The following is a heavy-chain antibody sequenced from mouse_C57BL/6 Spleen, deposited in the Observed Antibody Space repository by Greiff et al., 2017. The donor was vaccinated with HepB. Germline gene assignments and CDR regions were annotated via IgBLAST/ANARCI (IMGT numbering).Heavy chain of an antibody. D-gene: IGHD1-1*01. CDR1: GYTFTDYE. CDR3: TREYYYDSRALSFDV. V-gene: IGHV1-15*01. CDR2: IDPETGGT. J-gene: IGHJ1*03. Sequence: VQLQQSGAELVRPGASVTLSCKASGYTFTDYEMHWVKQTPVHGLEWIGAIDPETGGTAYNQKFKGKAILTADKSSSTAYMEIRSLTSEDSAVYYCTREYYYDSRALSFDVWGTGTTVTVSS.